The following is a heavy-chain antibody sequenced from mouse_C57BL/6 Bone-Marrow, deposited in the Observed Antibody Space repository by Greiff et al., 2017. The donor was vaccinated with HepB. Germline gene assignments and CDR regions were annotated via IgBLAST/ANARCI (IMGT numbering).Heavy chain of an antibody. J-gene: IGHJ1*03. V-gene: IGHV3-1*01. D-gene: IGHD1-1*01. Sequence: EVKLMESGPGMVKPSQSLSLTCTVTGYSITSGYDWHWIRHFPGNKLEWMGYISYSGSTNYNPSLNSRISITHDTSKNHFFLKLNSVTTEDTATYYCAREGYGSSYGYFDVWGTGTTVTVSS. CDR1: GYSITSGYD. CDR3: AREGYGSSYGYFDV. CDR2: ISYSGST.